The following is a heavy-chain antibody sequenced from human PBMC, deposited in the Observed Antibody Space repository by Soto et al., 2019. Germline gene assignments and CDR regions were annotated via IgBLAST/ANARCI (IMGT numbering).Heavy chain of an antibody. Sequence: GGSLILSCAASGFAISIYPMNWVREAPGKGLERGAAISGGVDNTYYADSVQRRFTISRDNSKNTLYLQMNSLIAEDAAVYYCARDTSYGGHYYYYYMDVWGKGTTVTVSS. CDR1: GFAISIYP. CDR2: ISGGVDNT. V-gene: IGHV3-23*01. D-gene: IGHD4-17*01. J-gene: IGHJ6*03. CDR3: ARDTSYGGHYYYYYMDV.